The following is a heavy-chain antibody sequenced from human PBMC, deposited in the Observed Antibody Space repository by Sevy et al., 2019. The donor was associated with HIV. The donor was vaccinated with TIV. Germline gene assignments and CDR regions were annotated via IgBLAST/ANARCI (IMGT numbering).Heavy chain of an antibody. J-gene: IGHJ2*01. Sequence: GGSLRLSCAVSGITVGSNYMGWVRQAPGKGLQWVSGIFASSNTHFADSVKGRFSISRDNSKNTLSLQMNSLSAEDTAVYYCARAVEDYSDSSGWDWYFDLWGRGTLVTVSS. D-gene: IGHD3-22*01. V-gene: IGHV3-66*01. CDR3: ARAVEDYSDSSGWDWYFDL. CDR1: GITVGSNY. CDR2: IFASSNT.